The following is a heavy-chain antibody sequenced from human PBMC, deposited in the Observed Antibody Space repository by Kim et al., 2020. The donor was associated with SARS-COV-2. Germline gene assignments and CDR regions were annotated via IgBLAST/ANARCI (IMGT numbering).Heavy chain of an antibody. CDR1: GFTFSTYA. V-gene: IGHV3-30*04. CDR3: TASPGGSLDH. J-gene: IGHJ4*02. Sequence: GGSLRLSCAASGFTFSTYAMHWVRQAPGKGLEWVALISSNGGDKYYAASVKGRFTVSRDNSKNTLYLQMNSLIPEDTAAYYCTASPGGSLDHWGQGTLVTVSS. CDR2: ISSNGGDK. D-gene: IGHD2-15*01.